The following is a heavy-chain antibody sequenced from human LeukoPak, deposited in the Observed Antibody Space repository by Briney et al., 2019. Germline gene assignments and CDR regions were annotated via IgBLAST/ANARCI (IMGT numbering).Heavy chain of an antibody. CDR2: VYYSGTT. J-gene: IGHJ4*02. CDR1: GGSISSSGYY. D-gene: IGHD6-13*01. CDR3: AREFSSSRYDY. V-gene: IGHV4-39*07. Sequence: SETLSLTCSVSGGSISSSGYYWGWLRQPPGEGLEWIGSVYYSGTTYYNPSLKSRVIISVDTSKNQFSLRLSSVTAADTAIYYCAREFSSSRYDYWGQGTPVSVSS.